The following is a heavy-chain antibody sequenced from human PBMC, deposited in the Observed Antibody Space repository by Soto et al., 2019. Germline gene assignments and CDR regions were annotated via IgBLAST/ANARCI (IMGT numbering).Heavy chain of an antibody. Sequence: VGSLRLSCEVSGLNFSNYGMAWVRQAPGKGLEWVSGIGGSGTTTYYADSVKGRFTISRDNSKNTVFLQMNRLRAEDTAVYYCPRGLNYYDSSSPSSWFDSWGQGTPVTVSS. J-gene: IGHJ5*01. CDR1: GLNFSNYG. CDR3: PRGLNYYDSSSPSSWFDS. V-gene: IGHV3-23*01. CDR2: IGGSGTTT. D-gene: IGHD3-22*01.